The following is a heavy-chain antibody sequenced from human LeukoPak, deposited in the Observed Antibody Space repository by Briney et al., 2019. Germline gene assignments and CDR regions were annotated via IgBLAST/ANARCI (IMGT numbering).Heavy chain of an antibody. Sequence: ASVKVSCKASTYTFTGYYIHWVRQAPGQGLEWMGWINPNSGDTNYAQKLQGRVTLTRDTSISTAYMDLSSLRSDDTAIYYCARDHYYGSGTYPDYWGQGTLVAVSS. CDR1: TYTFTGYY. CDR2: INPNSGDT. V-gene: IGHV1-2*02. CDR3: ARDHYYGSGTYPDY. J-gene: IGHJ4*02. D-gene: IGHD3-10*01.